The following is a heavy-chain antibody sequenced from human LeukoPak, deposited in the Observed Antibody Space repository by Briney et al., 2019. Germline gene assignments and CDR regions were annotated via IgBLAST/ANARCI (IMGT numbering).Heavy chain of an antibody. CDR3: AVLPYDYVWGSYRQISYDY. D-gene: IGHD3-16*02. V-gene: IGHV1-2*02. CDR1: GYTFTGYY. CDR2: INPNSGGT. Sequence: ASVKVSCKASGYTFTGYYMHWVRQAPGQGLEWMGWINPNSGGTNYAQKFQGRVTMTRDTSISTAYMELSRLRSDDTAVYYCAVLPYDYVWGSYRQISYDYWGQGTLVTVSS. J-gene: IGHJ4*02.